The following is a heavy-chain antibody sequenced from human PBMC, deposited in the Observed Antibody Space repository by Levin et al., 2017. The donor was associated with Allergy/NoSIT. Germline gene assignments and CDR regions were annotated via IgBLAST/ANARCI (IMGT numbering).Heavy chain of an antibody. CDR3: AKDSYMITFGGVIGELNY. CDR1: GFTFSSYG. V-gene: IGHV3-30*18. CDR2: ISYDGSNK. D-gene: IGHD3-16*02. J-gene: IGHJ4*02. Sequence: SCAASGFTFSSYGMHWVRQAPGKGLEWVAVISYDGSNKYYADSVKGRFTISRDNSKNTLYLQMNSLRAVDTAVYYCAKDSYMITFGGVIGELNYWGQGTLVTVSS.